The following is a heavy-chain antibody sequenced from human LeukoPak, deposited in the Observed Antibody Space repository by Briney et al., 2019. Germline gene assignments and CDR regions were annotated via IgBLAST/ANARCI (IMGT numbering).Heavy chain of an antibody. CDR3: AKDYYYDSSGYFFFDY. V-gene: IGHV3-23*01. CDR2: ISGSGGST. CDR1: GFTFSSYA. D-gene: IGHD3-22*01. J-gene: IGHJ4*02. Sequence: GGSLRLSCAASGFTFSSYAMSWVRQAPGKGLEWISAISGSGGSTYYADSVKGRFTISRDNSKNTLYLQMNSLRAEDTAVYYCAKDYYYDSSGYFFFDYWGQGTLVTVSS.